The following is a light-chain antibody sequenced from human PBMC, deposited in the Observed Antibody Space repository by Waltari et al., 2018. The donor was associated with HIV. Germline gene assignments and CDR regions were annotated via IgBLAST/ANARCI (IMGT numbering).Light chain of an antibody. V-gene: IGLV7-46*01. J-gene: IGLJ2*01. Sequence: QAVVTQEPSLTVSPGGTVTLTCGSSTGAVTSGHYPYWFQQKPGQAPRTLICDTSNKHSWTPARFSGSLLGGKAALTLSGAQPEDESEYYCLLSCSGARGVFGGGTKLTVL. CDR3: LLSCSGARGV. CDR2: DTS. CDR1: TGAVTSGHY.